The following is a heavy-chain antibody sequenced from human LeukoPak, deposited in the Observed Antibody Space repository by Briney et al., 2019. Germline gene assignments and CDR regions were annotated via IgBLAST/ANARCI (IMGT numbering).Heavy chain of an antibody. J-gene: IGHJ4*02. V-gene: IGHV1-69*13. CDR1: GGTFSSYA. D-gene: IGHD2-2*01. Sequence: ASVKVSCKASGGTFSSYAISWVRQAPGQGLEWMGGIIPIFGTANYAQKFQGRVTITADESTSTAYMELSSLRFEDTAVYYCARRTQLLSFDSWGQGTLVTVSS. CDR2: IIPIFGTA. CDR3: ARRTQLLSFDS.